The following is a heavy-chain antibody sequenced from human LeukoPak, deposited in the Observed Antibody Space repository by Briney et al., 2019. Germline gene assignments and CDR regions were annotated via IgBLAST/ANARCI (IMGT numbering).Heavy chain of an antibody. CDR2: ISGSGGST. CDR1: GFTFSSYG. D-gene: IGHD3-10*01. Sequence: GGSLKLSCAASGFTFSSYGMSWVRQAPGKGLEWVSAISGSGGSTYYADSVKGRFTISRDNSKNTLYLQMNSLRAEDTAVYYCARGAYGSGSYGDNWFDPWGQGTLVTVSS. CDR3: ARGAYGSGSYGDNWFDP. J-gene: IGHJ5*02. V-gene: IGHV3-23*01.